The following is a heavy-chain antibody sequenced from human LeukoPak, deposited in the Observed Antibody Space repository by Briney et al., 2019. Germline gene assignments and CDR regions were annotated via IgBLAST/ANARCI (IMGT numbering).Heavy chain of an antibody. J-gene: IGHJ1*01. Sequence: GGSLRLSCAASGFTFSSYDMNWVRQAPGKGLEWVAVISYDGSNKYYADSVKGRFTISRDNSKNTLYLQMNSLRAEDTAVYYCAKPGCGGDCSTYFQHWGQGTLVTVSS. D-gene: IGHD2-21*02. CDR1: GFTFSSYD. V-gene: IGHV3-30*18. CDR2: ISYDGSNK. CDR3: AKPGCGGDCSTYFQH.